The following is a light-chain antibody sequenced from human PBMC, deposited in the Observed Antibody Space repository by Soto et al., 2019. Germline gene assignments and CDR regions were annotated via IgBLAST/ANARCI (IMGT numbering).Light chain of an antibody. J-gene: IGLJ2*01. CDR1: SSDVGGYNY. CDR2: EVS. V-gene: IGLV2-8*01. CDR3: SSYAGSDNLV. Sequence: QSALTQPPSASGSPGQSVTISCTGTSSDVGGYNYVSWYQQHPGKAPKLIIYEVSKQPSGVPDRFSGSKSGNTASLTVSGLQAEDEADYCCSSYAGSDNLVFGGGTELTVL.